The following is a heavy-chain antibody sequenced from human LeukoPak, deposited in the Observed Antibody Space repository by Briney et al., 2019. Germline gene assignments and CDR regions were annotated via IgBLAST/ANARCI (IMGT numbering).Heavy chain of an antibody. CDR3: ARDRINLVGYSYGFYDY. CDR2: IYTSGST. Sequence: SETLSLTCTVSGGSISSYYWSWIRQPAGKGLEWIGRIYTSGSTNYNPSLKSRVTMSVDTSKNQFSLKLSSVTAADTAVYYCARDRINLVGYSYGFYDYWGQGTLVTVSS. J-gene: IGHJ4*02. CDR1: GGSISSYY. V-gene: IGHV4-4*07. D-gene: IGHD5-18*01.